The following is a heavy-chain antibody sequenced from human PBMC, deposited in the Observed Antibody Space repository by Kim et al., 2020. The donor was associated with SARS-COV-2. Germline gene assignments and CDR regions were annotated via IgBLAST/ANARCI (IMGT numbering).Heavy chain of an antibody. CDR1: GFTFSSYA. D-gene: IGHD2-2*01. CDR2: ISGSGGST. Sequence: GGSLRLSCAASGFTFSSYAMSWVRQAPGKGLEWVSAISGSGGSTYYADSVKGRFTISRDNSKNTLYLQMNSLRAEDTAVYYCAKGGYCSSTSCYWFAFDIWGQGTMVTVSS. CDR3: AKGGYCSSTSCYWFAFDI. J-gene: IGHJ3*02. V-gene: IGHV3-23*01.